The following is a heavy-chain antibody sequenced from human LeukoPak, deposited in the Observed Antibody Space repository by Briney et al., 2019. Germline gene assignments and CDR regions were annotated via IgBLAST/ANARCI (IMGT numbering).Heavy chain of an antibody. J-gene: IGHJ4*02. CDR3: VRVVFKGGHDY. CDR1: EYTFTGYY. D-gene: IGHD2-8*01. Sequence: GASVKVSCKASEYTFTGYYMHWVRQAPGQGLEWMGWINPNSGGTNYAQKFQGRVTMTRDTSISTAYMELSRLRSDDTAVYYCVRVVFKGGHDYWGQGTLVTVSS. V-gene: IGHV1-2*02. CDR2: INPNSGGT.